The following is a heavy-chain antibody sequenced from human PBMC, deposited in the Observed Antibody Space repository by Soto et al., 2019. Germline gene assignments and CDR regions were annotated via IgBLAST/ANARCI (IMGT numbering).Heavy chain of an antibody. V-gene: IGHV4-39*01. CDR2: IYYSGTT. CDR1: GGSISISLYC. CDR3: ARRVGLGGNWFGP. D-gene: IGHD3-16*01. Sequence: SETLSLTCTVSGGSISISLYCWGWIRQPPGKGLEWIGSIYYSGTTYYNPSLKSRVTISVDSSQNQFSLKLNSVTAADTAIYYCARRVGLGGNWFGPWGQGILVTVSS. J-gene: IGHJ5*02.